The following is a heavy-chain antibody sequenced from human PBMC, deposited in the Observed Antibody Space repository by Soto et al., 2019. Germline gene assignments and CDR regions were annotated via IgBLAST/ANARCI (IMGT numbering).Heavy chain of an antibody. CDR3: AKDRGRIADNWFDP. J-gene: IGHJ5*02. V-gene: IGHV3-30*18. Sequence: QEQLVESGGGVVQPGKSLRLSCAASGFTFSSCGMHWVRQAPGQGLAWVAVISYDGSDKYYSDSVKGRFTISRDDSKNMLYLQMSSLRPEDTAVYFCAKDRGRIADNWFDPWGQGTLVTVSS. CDR2: ISYDGSDK. D-gene: IGHD6-13*01. CDR1: GFTFSSCG.